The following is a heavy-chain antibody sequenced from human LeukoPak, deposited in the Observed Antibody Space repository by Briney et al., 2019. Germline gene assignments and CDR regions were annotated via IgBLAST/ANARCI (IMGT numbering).Heavy chain of an antibody. CDR3: ARGVRYYYGSGSYYNRELTIDY. V-gene: IGHV4-59*01. Sequence: SETLSLTCTVSGGSISSYYWSWIRQPPGKGLEWIGYIYYSGSTNYNPSLKSRVTISVDTSKNQFSLKLSSVTAADTAVYYCARGVRYYYGSGSYYNRELTIDYWGQGTLVTVSS. J-gene: IGHJ4*02. D-gene: IGHD3-10*01. CDR2: IYYSGST. CDR1: GGSISSYY.